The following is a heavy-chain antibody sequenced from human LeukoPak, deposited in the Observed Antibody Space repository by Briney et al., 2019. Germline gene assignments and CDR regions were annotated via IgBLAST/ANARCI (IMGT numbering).Heavy chain of an antibody. CDR3: ANEVRPNDY. V-gene: IGHV3-23*05. J-gene: IGHJ4*02. CDR2: IDLSDKA. D-gene: IGHD2-2*01. Sequence: PGGSLRLSCSVSGLTFSSHAMTWVRQAPGRGLEWVSSIDLSDKAYYADSVKGRFTISRDNSRNTLFLQMDSLRAEDSAIYYCANEVRPNDYWGQGTLVTVSS. CDR1: GLTFSSHA.